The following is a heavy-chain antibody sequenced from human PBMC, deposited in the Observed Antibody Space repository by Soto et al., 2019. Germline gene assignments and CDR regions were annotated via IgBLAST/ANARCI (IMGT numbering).Heavy chain of an antibody. D-gene: IGHD6-13*01. CDR3: AKGLINARWYAED. CDR1: GFTFSSCV. V-gene: IGHV3-23*01. CDR2: ITDSGTGT. J-gene: IGHJ4*02. Sequence: VHLLESGGGLVHPGESLRLSCGASGFTFSSCVMTWVRQAPGKGLEWVSCITDSGTGTYYADSVKGRFTISRDNSKNTMYLQMNNLRVEDTGVYYCAKGLINARWYAEDWGQGTLVTVSS.